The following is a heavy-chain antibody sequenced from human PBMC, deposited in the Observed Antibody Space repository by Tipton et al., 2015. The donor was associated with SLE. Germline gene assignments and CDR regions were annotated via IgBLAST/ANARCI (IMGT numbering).Heavy chain of an antibody. CDR2: ITGDGSTI. J-gene: IGHJ4*02. D-gene: IGHD4-17*01. Sequence: GSLRLSCAASGFPVNYHYLTWVRQAPGKGLEWVSLITGDGSTIYYADSVKGRFTISRDNSKNSLYLQMNSLRSEDTALYYCAKDSLYGDYVFDYWGQGTLVTVSS. V-gene: IGHV3-43*01. CDR3: AKDSLYGDYVFDY. CDR1: GFPVNYHY.